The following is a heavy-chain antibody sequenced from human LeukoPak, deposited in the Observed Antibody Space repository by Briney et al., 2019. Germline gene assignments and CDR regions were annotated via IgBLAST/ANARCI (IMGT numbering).Heavy chain of an antibody. CDR1: GFTFSSYA. CDR2: ISGSGGST. V-gene: IGHV3-23*01. D-gene: IGHD2-2*01. Sequence: GGSLRLSCAASGFTFSSYAMSWVRQALGKGLEWVSAISGSGGSTYYADSVKGRFTISRDNSKNTLYLQMNSLRAEDTAVYYCAKCRSSTSCVYFQHWGQGTLVTVSS. J-gene: IGHJ1*01. CDR3: AKCRSSTSCVYFQH.